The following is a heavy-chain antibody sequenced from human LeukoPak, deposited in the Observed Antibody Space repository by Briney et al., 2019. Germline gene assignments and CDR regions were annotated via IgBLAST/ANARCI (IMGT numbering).Heavy chain of an antibody. J-gene: IGHJ4*02. CDR2: INPSGGST. CDR1: GYTFTSYY. CDR3: ARDSGMVRGTVDY. Sequence: ASVKVSCKSSGYTFTSYYMYWVRQAPGQGLEWMGIINPSGGSTSYAQKFQGRVTMTRDTSTSTVYMELSSLRSENTAVYYCARDSGMVRGTVDYWGQGTLVTVSS. D-gene: IGHD3-10*01. V-gene: IGHV1-46*01.